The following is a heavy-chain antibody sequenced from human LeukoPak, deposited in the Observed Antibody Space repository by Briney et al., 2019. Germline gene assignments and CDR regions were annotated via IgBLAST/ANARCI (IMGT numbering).Heavy chain of an antibody. V-gene: IGHV1-8*01. J-gene: IGHJ4*02. CDR2: MNPNSGNT. D-gene: IGHD2-15*01. Sequence: GASVTVSCKASGYTFTSYDINWVRQATGQGLEWMGWMNPNSGNTGYEQKFQGRVTMTRNSSITTAYMELSSLRSEDTAVYYCARRHGRCSDGSCYYPDYWGQGTLVTVSS. CDR3: ARRHGRCSDGSCYYPDY. CDR1: GYTFTSYD.